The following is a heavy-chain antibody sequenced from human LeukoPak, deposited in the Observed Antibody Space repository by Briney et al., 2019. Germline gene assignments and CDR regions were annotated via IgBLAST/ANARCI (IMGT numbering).Heavy chain of an antibody. Sequence: GGSLRLSCAASGFTFSSYGMHWVRQAPGKGLEWVAVISYDGSNKYYADSVKGRFTISRDNSKSTLYLQMNSLRAEDTAVYYCARETYYYDSTPSDAFDIWGQGTMVTVSS. D-gene: IGHD3-22*01. V-gene: IGHV3-30*03. CDR3: ARETYYYDSTPSDAFDI. J-gene: IGHJ3*02. CDR2: ISYDGSNK. CDR1: GFTFSSYG.